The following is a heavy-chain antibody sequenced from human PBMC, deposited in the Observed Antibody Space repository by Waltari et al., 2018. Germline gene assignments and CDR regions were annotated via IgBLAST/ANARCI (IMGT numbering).Heavy chain of an antibody. CDR3: ASLGYNWAFDY. J-gene: IGHJ4*02. D-gene: IGHD1-1*01. Sequence: QVQLQESGPGLVKPSETLSLTCAVSGYSISSGYYWGWMRQPPGKGLEWIGSSYHGGRTYYKPPLKSRVTISVDTSKNQFSRKLSSVTAADTAVYYCASLGYNWAFDYWGQGTLVTVSS. CDR1: GYSISSGYY. V-gene: IGHV4-38-2*01. CDR2: SYHGGRT.